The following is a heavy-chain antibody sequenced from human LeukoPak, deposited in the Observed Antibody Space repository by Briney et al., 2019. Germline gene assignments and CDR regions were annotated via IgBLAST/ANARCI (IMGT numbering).Heavy chain of an antibody. V-gene: IGHV3-23*01. D-gene: IGHD4-17*01. Sequence: GGSLRLSCAASGLTFSNYAMSWVRQAPGKGLEWVSGVSGSDGRTYYADSVQGRFTITRDNSKDMLYLQMNSLRVEDTAVYYCARESAVTMADYGMDVWGQGTTVTVSS. CDR1: GLTFSNYA. J-gene: IGHJ6*02. CDR2: VSGSDGRT. CDR3: ARESAVTMADYGMDV.